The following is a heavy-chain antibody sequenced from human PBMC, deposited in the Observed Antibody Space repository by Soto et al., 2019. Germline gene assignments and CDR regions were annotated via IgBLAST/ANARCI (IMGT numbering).Heavy chain of an antibody. CDR2: SYYSGST. V-gene: IGHV4-39*01. J-gene: IGHJ5*02. Sequence: PSETLSLTCTVSGCSISSSSYYWGWIRQPPGKGLEWIGSSYYSGSTYYNPSLKSRVTISVDTSKNQFSLKLSSVTAADTAVYSCARVVPPPYYWFDPWGQGTLVTVSS. D-gene: IGHD6-6*01. CDR3: ARVVPPPYYWFDP. CDR1: GCSISSSSYY.